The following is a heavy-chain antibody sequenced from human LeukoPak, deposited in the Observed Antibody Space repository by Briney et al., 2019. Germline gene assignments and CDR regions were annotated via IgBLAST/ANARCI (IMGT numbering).Heavy chain of an antibody. V-gene: IGHV1-2*04. CDR3: AKEKWEPPYFYFGMDV. CDR1: GYTFTGYY. CDR2: INPNSGGT. Sequence: ASVKVSCKASGYTFTGYYMHWVRQAPGQGLEWMGWINPNSGGTNYAQKFQGWVTMTRDTSISTAYMELSRLRYDDTAVYYCAKEKWEPPYFYFGMDVWGQGTTVTVSS. D-gene: IGHD1-26*01. J-gene: IGHJ6*02.